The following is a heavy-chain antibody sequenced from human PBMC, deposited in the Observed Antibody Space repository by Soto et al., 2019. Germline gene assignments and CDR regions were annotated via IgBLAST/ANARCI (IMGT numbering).Heavy chain of an antibody. CDR2: FDPEDGET. CDR3: ATAITSGYFFRAFHY. V-gene: IGHV1-24*01. CDR1: GYTLTELS. Sequence: QVQLVQCGAEVKKPGASVKVSCKVSGYTLTELSMPWVRRAPGKGLEWMGGFDPEDGETIYAQKFQVRVTMTEDTSTDTASLELSSLRFEDTAVYYYATAITSGYFFRAFHYWGQGTLVTVSS. D-gene: IGHD5-12*01. J-gene: IGHJ4*02.